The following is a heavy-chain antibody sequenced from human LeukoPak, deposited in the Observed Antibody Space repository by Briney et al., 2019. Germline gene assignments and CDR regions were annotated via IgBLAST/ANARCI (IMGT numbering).Heavy chain of an antibody. CDR1: VGSLSGYY. V-gene: IGHV4-34*01. D-gene: IGHD1-26*01. Sequence: SETLSLTCAVCVGSLSGYYWSWIRQPPGKGLEWIAEINHDGTSNYSPSLKSRVTISVDASNNQVSLRMSSVTAADTAIYYCARGVGKKWEFGGQGTLVSVSS. J-gene: IGHJ4*02. CDR3: ARGVGKKWEF. CDR2: INHDGTS.